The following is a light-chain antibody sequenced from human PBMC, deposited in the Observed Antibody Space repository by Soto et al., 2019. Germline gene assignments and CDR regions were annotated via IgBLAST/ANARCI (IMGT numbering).Light chain of an antibody. CDR1: QSLLHSNGYNY. Sequence: EIVLTQSPLSLPVTPGEPASISCRSSQSLLHSNGYNYVDWYLQKPGQSPQLLIYAASTLQAGVPSRFSGSGSGTDFTLTISSLQPEDVAAYYCQKYNSAPLTFGGGTKVDIK. CDR3: QKYNSAPLT. V-gene: IGKV2-28*01. CDR2: AAS. J-gene: IGKJ4*01.